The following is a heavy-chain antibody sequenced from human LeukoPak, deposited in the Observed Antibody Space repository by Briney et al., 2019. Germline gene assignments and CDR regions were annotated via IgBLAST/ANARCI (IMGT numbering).Heavy chain of an antibody. J-gene: IGHJ4*02. CDR1: GYTLTELS. Sequence: ASVKVSCKVSGYTLTELSMHWVRQAPGKGLEWMGGFDPEDGETIYAQKFQGRVTMTEDSSTDTAYMELSSLRSEDTAMYYCATGAWLLSTFYDYWGQGTLVTVSS. CDR2: FDPEDGET. CDR3: ATGAWLLSTFYDY. V-gene: IGHV1-24*01. D-gene: IGHD3-3*01.